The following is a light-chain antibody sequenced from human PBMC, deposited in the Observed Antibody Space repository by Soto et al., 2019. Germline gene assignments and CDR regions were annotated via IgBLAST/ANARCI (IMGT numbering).Light chain of an antibody. CDR3: QQYGGSPIT. CDR1: QSVSSR. CDR2: GAS. V-gene: IGKV3-20*01. J-gene: IGKJ5*01. Sequence: EIVLTQSACTLSWSTGERATLSWGASQSVSSRLAWYQQKPGQAPRLLISGASSRATGIPDRFSGSGSATDFTLTISRLETEDFALYYCQQYGGSPITFGQGTRLEIK.